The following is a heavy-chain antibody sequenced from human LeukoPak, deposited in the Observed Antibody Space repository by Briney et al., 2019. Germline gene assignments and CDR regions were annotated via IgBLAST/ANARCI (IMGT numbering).Heavy chain of an antibody. Sequence: PGGSLRLSCAASGFTFSSYGMSWVRQAPGKGLEWVALISYDGSNKYYEDSVKGRFTISRDNSKNTLYLQMNSLRAEDTAVYYCAKDLAATGTLDYWGQGTLVTVSP. CDR1: GFTFSSYG. D-gene: IGHD6-13*01. J-gene: IGHJ4*02. CDR2: ISYDGSNK. CDR3: AKDLAATGTLDY. V-gene: IGHV3-30*18.